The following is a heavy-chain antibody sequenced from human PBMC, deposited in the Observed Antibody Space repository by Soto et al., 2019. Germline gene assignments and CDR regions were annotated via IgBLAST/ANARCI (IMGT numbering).Heavy chain of an antibody. V-gene: IGHV1-18*01. CDR1: RYTFTSYG. CDR3: ARVRGYSGYHPTLDY. D-gene: IGHD5-12*01. Sequence: ASVKVSCKASRYTFTSYGISWVRQAPGQGLEWMGWISAYNGNTNYAQKLQGRVTMTTDTSTSTAYMELRSLRSDDTAVYYCARVRGYSGYHPTLDYWGQGTLVTVSS. J-gene: IGHJ4*02. CDR2: ISAYNGNT.